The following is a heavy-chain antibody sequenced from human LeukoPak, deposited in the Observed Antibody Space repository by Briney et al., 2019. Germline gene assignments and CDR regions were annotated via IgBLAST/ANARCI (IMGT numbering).Heavy chain of an antibody. J-gene: IGHJ5*02. V-gene: IGHV4-39*07. D-gene: IGHD6-19*01. Sequence: SETLSLTCTVSGGSISSYYWGWIRQPPGKGLEWIGSIYYSGSTYYNPSLKSRVTISVDTSKNQFSLKLSSVTAADTAVYYCAATPYSSGWYNGLNWFDPWGQGTLVTVSS. CDR2: IYYSGST. CDR3: AATPYSSGWYNGLNWFDP. CDR1: GGSISSYY.